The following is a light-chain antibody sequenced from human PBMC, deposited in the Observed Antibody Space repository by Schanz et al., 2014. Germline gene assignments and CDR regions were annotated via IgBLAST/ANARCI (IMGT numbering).Light chain of an antibody. CDR3: QQYGSSPRT. CDR1: QSISNTL. J-gene: IGKJ2*01. CDR2: GAS. Sequence: EIVMTQFPDTLSLSPGERATLSCRASQSISNTLLAWYQQKPGQAPRLLIYGASNRAPGIPDRFSGSGSGTDFTLTISRLEPEDFVVYYCQQYGSSPRTFGQGTKLEIK. V-gene: IGKV3-20*01.